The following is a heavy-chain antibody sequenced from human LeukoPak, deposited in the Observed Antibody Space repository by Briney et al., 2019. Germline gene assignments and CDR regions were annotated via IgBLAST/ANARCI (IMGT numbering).Heavy chain of an antibody. V-gene: IGHV1-8*03. Sequence: ASVKVSCKAAGYSFTTFHINWVRQAPGQGPEWMGWVNPDTGNTGFAQKFQGRVTITQNSSVTTVYMELSGLTSEDTAVYYCARDRLGGNFPDYWGQGTLVTVSS. CDR1: GYSFTTFH. D-gene: IGHD4-23*01. CDR2: VNPDTGNT. J-gene: IGHJ4*02. CDR3: ARDRLGGNFPDY.